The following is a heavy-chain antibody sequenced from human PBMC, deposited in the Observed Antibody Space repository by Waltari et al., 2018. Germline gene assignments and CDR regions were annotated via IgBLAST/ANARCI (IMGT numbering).Heavy chain of an antibody. D-gene: IGHD6-6*01. CDR1: GFTFDDYA. CDR3: AKGGYSSSEGRLDY. J-gene: IGHJ4*02. V-gene: IGHV3-9*01. CDR2: ISWNRGSI. Sequence: EVQLVESGGGLVQPGRSLRLSCTASGFTFDDYAMHWVRQAPGKGLEWVSGISWNRGSIGYADSVKGRFTISRDNSKNSLYLQMNSLRAEDTALYYCAKGGYSSSEGRLDYWGQGTLVTVSS.